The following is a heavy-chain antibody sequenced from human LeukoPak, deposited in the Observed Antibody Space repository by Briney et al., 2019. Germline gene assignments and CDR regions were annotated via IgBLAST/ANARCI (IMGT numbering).Heavy chain of an antibody. V-gene: IGHV4-31*02. Sequence: LRLSCAASGFTFSSYAMSWIRQHPGKGLEWIGYIYYSGSTYYNPSLKSRVTISVDTSKNQFSLKLSFVTAADTAVYYCAREGTVVPFDYWGQGTLVTVSS. J-gene: IGHJ4*02. CDR3: AREGTVVPFDY. D-gene: IGHD4-23*01. CDR2: IYYSGST. CDR1: GFTFSSYA.